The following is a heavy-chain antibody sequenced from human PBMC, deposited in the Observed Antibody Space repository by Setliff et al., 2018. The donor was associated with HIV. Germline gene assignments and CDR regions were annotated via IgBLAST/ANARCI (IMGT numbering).Heavy chain of an antibody. D-gene: IGHD3-22*01. CDR2: IWFDGSNK. Sequence: GGSLRLSCATSGFNFSPHGMHWVRQAPGKGLEWVAVIWFDGSNKDYADFVKGRFAISRDNSRNTVSLQMHRLRPEDTAVYYCARYYYDKSGYVYQYYMDVWGKGTTVTVSS. J-gene: IGHJ6*03. CDR3: ARYYYDKSGYVYQYYMDV. V-gene: IGHV3-33*08. CDR1: GFNFSPHG.